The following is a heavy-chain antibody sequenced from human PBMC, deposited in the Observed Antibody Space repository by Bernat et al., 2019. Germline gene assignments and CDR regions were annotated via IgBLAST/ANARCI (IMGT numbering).Heavy chain of an antibody. CDR2: IWYDGSNE. CDR1: KFTFSSYG. CDR3: ARVSLYGAPTSGMDV. V-gene: IGHV3-33*01. D-gene: IGHD4-17*01. J-gene: IGHJ6*02. Sequence: QVQLVESGGGVVQPGRSLRLPCEASKFTFSSYGMHWVRQAPGKGLEWVAVIWYDGSNENYADSVKGRFTISRDKSKNTLFLQMNSLRAEDTAVYYCARVSLYGAPTSGMDVWGQGTTVTVSS.